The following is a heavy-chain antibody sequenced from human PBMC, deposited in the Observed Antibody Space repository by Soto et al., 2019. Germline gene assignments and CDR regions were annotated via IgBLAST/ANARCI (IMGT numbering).Heavy chain of an antibody. V-gene: IGHV4-59*01. D-gene: IGHD6-13*01. CDR3: ARGIAAAGIIFPWWFDP. CDR2: IYYSGST. CDR1: GGSISSYY. Sequence: SETLSLTCTVSGGSISSYYWSWIRQPPGKGLEWIGYIYYSGSTNYNPSLKSRVTISVDTSKNQFSLKLSSVTAADTAVYYCARGIAAAGIIFPWWFDPWGQGTLVTVSS. J-gene: IGHJ5*02.